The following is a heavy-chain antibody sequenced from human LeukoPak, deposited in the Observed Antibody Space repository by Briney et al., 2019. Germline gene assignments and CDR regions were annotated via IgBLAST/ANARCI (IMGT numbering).Heavy chain of an antibody. D-gene: IGHD2-8*02. J-gene: IGHJ1*01. Sequence: GGSLRLSCAASGFNFSDHYMDWVRQAPGKGLEWVGRTRDKANRYTTEYAASVKRRCTISRDDSKKSLYLQMKSLKNEDTSVYYCARVSGGGYFQHWGQGTLVTVS. CDR3: ARVSGGGYFQH. CDR1: GFNFSDHY. CDR2: TRDKANRYTT. V-gene: IGHV3-72*01.